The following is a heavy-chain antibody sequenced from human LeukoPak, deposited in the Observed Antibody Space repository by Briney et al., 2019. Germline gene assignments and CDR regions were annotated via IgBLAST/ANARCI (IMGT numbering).Heavy chain of an antibody. CDR3: ARQSEPYYYDSSGFFDI. CDR2: ISSSSSYI. Sequence: GGSLRLSCAASGFTSSSYSMNWVRQAPGKGLEWVSSISSSSSYIYYADSVRGRFTISRDNAKNSLYLQMNSLRAEDTAVYYCARQSEPYYYDSSGFFDIWGQGTLVTVSS. D-gene: IGHD3-22*01. J-gene: IGHJ4*02. CDR1: GFTSSSYS. V-gene: IGHV3-21*01.